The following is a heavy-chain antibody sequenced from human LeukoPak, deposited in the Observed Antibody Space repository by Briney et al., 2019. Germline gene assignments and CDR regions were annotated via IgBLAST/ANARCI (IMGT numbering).Heavy chain of an antibody. CDR2: TIPLFNTA. D-gene: IGHD3-16*02. Sequence: GASVKVCCKASGGTLRNFGISWVRQAPGQGLEWMGGTIPLFNTANYAHKFQGRINIIADEATSTAYMELTGLRSEDTAVYYCAREDQFVIQRAFDIWGQGTVVTVSS. CDR1: GGTLRNFG. V-gene: IGHV1-69*13. CDR3: AREDQFVIQRAFDI. J-gene: IGHJ3*02.